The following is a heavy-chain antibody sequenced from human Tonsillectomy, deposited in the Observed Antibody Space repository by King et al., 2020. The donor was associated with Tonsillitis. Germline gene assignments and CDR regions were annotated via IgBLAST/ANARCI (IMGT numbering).Heavy chain of an antibody. V-gene: IGHV1-18*01. CDR1: GYTFTSYG. D-gene: IGHD2-2*01. CDR2: ISAYNGHT. J-gene: IGHJ3*02. Sequence: QLVPSGAEVKKPGASVKVSCKASGYTFTSYGISWVRQAPGQGLEWMGWISAYNGHTNYEQKLQGRVTMTTDTSTSTAYMELRSLRSDDTAVYYCARDRGLFSRGDASDIWGQGTMVTVSS. CDR3: ARDRGLFSRGDASDI.